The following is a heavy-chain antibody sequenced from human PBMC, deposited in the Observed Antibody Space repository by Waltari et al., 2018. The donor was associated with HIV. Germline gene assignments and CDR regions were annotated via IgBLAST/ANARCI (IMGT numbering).Heavy chain of an antibody. CDR3: ARSVSYRGYFDY. V-gene: IGHV4-59*01. J-gene: IGHJ4*02. D-gene: IGHD1-26*01. Sequence: QVQLQESGPGLVKPSETLSLTCTVSGGSISSYHWSWIRQPPGKGLEWIGYISYSGSTNYNPSLKSRVTISVDTSKNQFSLKLSSVTAADTAVYYCARSVSYRGYFDYWGQGTLVTVSS. CDR1: GGSISSYH. CDR2: ISYSGST.